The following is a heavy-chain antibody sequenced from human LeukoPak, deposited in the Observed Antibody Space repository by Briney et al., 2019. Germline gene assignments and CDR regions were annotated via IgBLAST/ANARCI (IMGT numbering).Heavy chain of an antibody. CDR1: GFTFSTYA. V-gene: IGHV3-20*04. Sequence: PGGSLRLSCAASGFTFSTYAMNWVRQAPGKGLEWVSGIHWKGGITGYADSVRGRFTISRDYATNSVYLQMNSLRAEDTALYYCARDSGRWETPQKSWFAPWGQGTLVTVSS. CDR2: IHWKGGIT. CDR3: ARDSGRWETPQKSWFAP. D-gene: IGHD1-26*01. J-gene: IGHJ5*02.